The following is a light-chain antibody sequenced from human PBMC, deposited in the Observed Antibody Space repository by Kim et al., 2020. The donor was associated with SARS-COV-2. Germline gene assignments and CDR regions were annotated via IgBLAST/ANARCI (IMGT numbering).Light chain of an antibody. Sequence: SYELTQPPSVSVSPGQTASITCSGDKLGDKYACWYQQKPGQSPVLVIYQDSKRPSGIPERFSGSNSGNTATLTISGTQAMDEADYYYQAWDSSTVVFGGGTQLT. CDR2: QDS. J-gene: IGLJ2*01. V-gene: IGLV3-1*01. CDR1: KLGDKY. CDR3: QAWDSSTVV.